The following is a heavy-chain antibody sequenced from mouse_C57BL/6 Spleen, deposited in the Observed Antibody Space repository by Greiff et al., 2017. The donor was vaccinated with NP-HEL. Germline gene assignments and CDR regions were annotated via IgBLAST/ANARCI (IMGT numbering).Heavy chain of an antibody. D-gene: IGHD1-1*01. CDR2: INPNNGGT. CDR1: GYTFTDYN. Sequence: EVQLQQSGPELVKPGASVKMSCKASGYTFTDYNMHWVKQSHGKSLEWIGYINPNNGGTSYNQKFKGKATLTVNKSSSTAYMELRSLTSEDSAVYYCARGGTSTVVASQFDYWGQGTTLTVSS. V-gene: IGHV1-22*01. CDR3: ARGGTSTVVASQFDY. J-gene: IGHJ2*01.